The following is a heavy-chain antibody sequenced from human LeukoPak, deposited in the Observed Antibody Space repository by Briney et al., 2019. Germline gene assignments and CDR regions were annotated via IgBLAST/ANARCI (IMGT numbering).Heavy chain of an antibody. D-gene: IGHD3-10*01. J-gene: IGHJ4*02. V-gene: IGHV3-21*01. CDR1: VFTFSSYN. Sequence: GGSLRLSCAASVFTFSSYNKNWVRHAPGKGLEWGSCISTRGTYIYYADSVKGRFTISRDNAKNSLYLQMNSLRADDTAVYYCAREEEWYASGTYYKGFDSWGQGTLVTVSS. CDR2: ISTRGTYI. CDR3: AREEEWYASGTYYKGFDS.